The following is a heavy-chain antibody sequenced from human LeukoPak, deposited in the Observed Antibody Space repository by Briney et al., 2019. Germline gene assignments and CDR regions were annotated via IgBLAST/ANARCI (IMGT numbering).Heavy chain of an antibody. CDR3: ARHKSVTYDAFDI. CDR2: VFYEGPT. V-gene: IGHV4-59*08. Sequence: ASEILSLTCTVTGGTTTGYFWSWIRQFPGGGLEWIGYVFYEGPTSYNPSLKTRVTISQDTSRTQFSLGLSSVTAADTAVYYCARHKSVTYDAFDIWGQGTVVTVSS. D-gene: IGHD2-21*02. CDR1: GGTTTGYF. J-gene: IGHJ3*02.